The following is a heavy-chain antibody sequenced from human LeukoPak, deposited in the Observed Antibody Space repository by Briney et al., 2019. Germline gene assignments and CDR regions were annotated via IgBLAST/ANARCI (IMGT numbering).Heavy chain of an antibody. J-gene: IGHJ4*02. CDR1: GFTFSSYG. CDR2: ISYDGSNK. V-gene: IGHV3-30*18. CDR3: AKDAGY. Sequence: GGSLRLSCAASGFTFSSYGMHWVRQAPGKGLEWVAVISYDGSNKYYADSVKGRFTISRDNSKNTLYLQMNSLRAEDTAVYYCAKDAGYWGQGTLVTVSS.